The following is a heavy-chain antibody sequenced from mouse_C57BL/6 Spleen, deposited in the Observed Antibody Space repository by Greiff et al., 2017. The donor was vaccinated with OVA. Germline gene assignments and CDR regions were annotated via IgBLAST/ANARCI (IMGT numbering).Heavy chain of an antibody. CDR3: ASLNGDEYFDV. Sequence: QVPLQQPGAELVRPGTSVKLSCKASGYTFTSYWMHWVKQRPGQGLEWVGEIDPSDSYTNYNQKFKGKATLTVDTSSSTAYMQLSSLTSEDSAVYYCASLNGDEYFDVWGTGTTVTVAS. CDR2: IDPSDSYT. D-gene: IGHD4-1*01. J-gene: IGHJ1*03. CDR1: GYTFTSYW. V-gene: IGHV1-59*01.